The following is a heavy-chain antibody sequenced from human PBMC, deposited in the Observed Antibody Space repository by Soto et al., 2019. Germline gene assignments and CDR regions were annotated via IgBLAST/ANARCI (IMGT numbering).Heavy chain of an antibody. D-gene: IGHD1-7*01. CDR2: IYTSGST. CDR1: GGSISSYY. Sequence: PSETLSLTCTVSGGSISSYYWSWIRQPAGKGLEWIGRIYTSGSTNYNPSLKSRVTMSVDTSKNQFSLKLSSVTAADTAVYYCARVFSRGGGNWNYYAVGDAFDIWGQGTMVTVSS. J-gene: IGHJ3*02. V-gene: IGHV4-4*07. CDR3: ARVFSRGGGNWNYYAVGDAFDI.